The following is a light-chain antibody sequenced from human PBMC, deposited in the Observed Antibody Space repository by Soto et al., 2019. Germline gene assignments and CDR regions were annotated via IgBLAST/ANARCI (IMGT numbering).Light chain of an antibody. J-gene: IGLJ2*01. V-gene: IGLV1-44*01. CDR2: FND. CDR3: ATWDDSLNGLV. Sequence: QSVLTQPPSASGTPGQRVAISCSGSSSNIGSNPVNWYQQLPGTAPKPLIYFNDQLPAGVPDRFSGSKSGTSASLAISALQSEDEADYYCATWDDSLNGLVFGGGTKVTVL. CDR1: SSNIGSNP.